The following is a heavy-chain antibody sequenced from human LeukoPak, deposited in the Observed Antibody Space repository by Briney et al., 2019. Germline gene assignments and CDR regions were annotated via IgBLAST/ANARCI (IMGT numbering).Heavy chain of an antibody. CDR2: IYYSGST. J-gene: IGHJ4*02. D-gene: IGHD2-15*01. Sequence: SETLSLTCTVSGGSISSSSYYWGWIRQPPGKGLEWIGSIYYSGSTYYNPSLKSRVTISVDTSRNQFSLKLSSVTAADTALYYCARCTGGSCYSIDCWGQGTLVTVSS. CDR1: GGSISSSSYY. V-gene: IGHV4-39*07. CDR3: ARCTGGSCYSIDC.